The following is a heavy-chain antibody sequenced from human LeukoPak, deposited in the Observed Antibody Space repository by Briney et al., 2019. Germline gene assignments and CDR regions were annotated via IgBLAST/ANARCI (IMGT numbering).Heavy chain of an antibody. CDR2: IYPGDSDT. V-gene: IGHV5-51*01. CDR3: ARQGYTSSSRFDF. Sequence: GASLKISCQGSGYSFTSYWIGWVRQMPGKGLEWMGIIYPGDSDTRYSPSFQGQVTISADRSISTAYLQWSSLQASDTAMYYCARQGYTSSSRFDFWGQGTLVTVSS. D-gene: IGHD6-6*01. CDR1: GYSFTSYW. J-gene: IGHJ4*02.